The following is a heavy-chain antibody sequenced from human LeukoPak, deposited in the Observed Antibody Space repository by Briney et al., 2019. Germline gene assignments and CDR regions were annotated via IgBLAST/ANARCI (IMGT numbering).Heavy chain of an antibody. CDR3: AREERFLEWLPGDY. Sequence: GASVKVSCKASGYTFTGYYMHWVRQAPGQGLEWMGWINPNSGGTNYAQKCQGRVTMTTDTSISTAYMELSRLRSDDTAVYYCAREERFLEWLPGDYWGQGTLVTVSS. J-gene: IGHJ4*02. CDR2: INPNSGGT. D-gene: IGHD3-3*01. CDR1: GYTFTGYY. V-gene: IGHV1-2*02.